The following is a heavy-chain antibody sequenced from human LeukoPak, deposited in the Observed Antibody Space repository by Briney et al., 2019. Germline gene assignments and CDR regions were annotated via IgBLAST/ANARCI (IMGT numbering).Heavy chain of an antibody. D-gene: IGHD5-12*01. CDR1: GYTFTSYG. J-gene: IGHJ4*02. CDR2: ISVYNGNT. CDR3: ARDLGVATIGLFDY. V-gene: IGHV1-18*01. Sequence: ASVKVSCKASGYTFTSYGISWVRQAPGQGLEWMGWISVYNGNTNYAQKLQGRVTMTTDTSTSTAYMELRSLRSDDTAVYYCARDLGVATIGLFDYWGQGTLVTVSS.